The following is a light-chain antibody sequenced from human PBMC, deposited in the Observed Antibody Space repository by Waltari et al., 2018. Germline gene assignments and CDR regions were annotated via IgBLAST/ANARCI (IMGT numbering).Light chain of an antibody. CDR2: WAS. CDR1: QSLLFSSNNKNY. V-gene: IGKV4-1*01. CDR3: QQYDTTPLT. J-gene: IGKJ4*01. Sequence: DIVMTQSPDPLAVSLGDRATITCKSSQSLLFSSNNKNYLAWYQQKPGQPPKLLIYWASIRESGVPDRFSGSGSGTDFTLTISSLQAEDVAVYYCQQYDTTPLTFGGGTKVEIK.